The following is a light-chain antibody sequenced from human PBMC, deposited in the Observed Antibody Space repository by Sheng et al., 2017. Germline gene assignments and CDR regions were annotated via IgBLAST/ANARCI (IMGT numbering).Light chain of an antibody. V-gene: IGKV1-39*01. J-gene: IGKJ1*01. CDR1: QSISSY. CDR2: AAS. Sequence: DIQMTQSPSSLSAFVGDRVTITCRASQSISSYLNWYQQKPGKAPKLLIYAASSLQSGVPSRFSGSGSGTDFTLTISSLQPEDFATYYCQQSYSTFRTFGPRD. CDR3: QQSYSTFRT.